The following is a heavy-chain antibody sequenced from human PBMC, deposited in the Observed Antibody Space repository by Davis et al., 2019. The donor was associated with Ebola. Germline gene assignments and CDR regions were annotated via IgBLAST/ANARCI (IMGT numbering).Heavy chain of an antibody. V-gene: IGHV4-39*07. CDR1: GGSISSSSYY. CDR3: ARGPARPCWFDP. CDR2: INHSGST. J-gene: IGHJ5*02. D-gene: IGHD6-6*01. Sequence: SETLSLTCTVSGGSISSSSYYWSCIRQPPGKGLEWIGEINHSGSTNYNPSLKSRVTISVDTSKKQFSLKLSSVTAADTAVYYCARGPARPCWFDPWGQGTLVTVSS.